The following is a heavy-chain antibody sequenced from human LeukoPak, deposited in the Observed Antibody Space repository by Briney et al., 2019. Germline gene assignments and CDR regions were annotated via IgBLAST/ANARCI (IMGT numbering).Heavy chain of an antibody. J-gene: IGHJ6*03. Sequence: GGSLRLSCAASGFTFVDHAMHWVRQAPGKGLEWVSGITWSGGTMGYADSVKGRFTISRDDSKNTLYLQMNSLRAEDTAVYYCARGRSDYYYYMDVWGKGTTVTVSS. CDR1: GFTFVDHA. D-gene: IGHD3-3*01. CDR2: ITWSGGTM. CDR3: ARGRSDYYYYMDV. V-gene: IGHV3-9*01.